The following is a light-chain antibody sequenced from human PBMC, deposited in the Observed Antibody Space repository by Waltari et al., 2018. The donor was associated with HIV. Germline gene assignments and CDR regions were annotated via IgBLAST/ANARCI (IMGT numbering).Light chain of an antibody. CDR3: VGWDSRLRGYV. CDR2: KDN. J-gene: IGLJ1*01. Sequence: QSVLTQPPSASGAPGQRVTISCSGSSSNIENDNVYWYQQFPGAAPKLLIYKDNQRPSGVPDRFTGSKSGTSASLAIGGLRSDDEADYYCVGWDSRLRGYVFGAGTKVTVL. V-gene: IGLV1-47*01. CDR1: SSNIENDN.